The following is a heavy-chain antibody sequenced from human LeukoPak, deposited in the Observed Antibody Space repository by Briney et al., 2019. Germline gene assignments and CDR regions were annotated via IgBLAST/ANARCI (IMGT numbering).Heavy chain of an antibody. CDR3: ARGATAMAFHDAFDI. Sequence: ASVKVSCKASGYTFTGYYMHWVRQAPGQGLEWMGWINPNSGGTNYAQKFQGRVTITADKSTSTAYMELSSLRSEDTAVYYCARGATAMAFHDAFDIWGQGTMVTVSS. CDR1: GYTFTGYY. CDR2: INPNSGGT. J-gene: IGHJ3*02. V-gene: IGHV1-2*02. D-gene: IGHD5-18*01.